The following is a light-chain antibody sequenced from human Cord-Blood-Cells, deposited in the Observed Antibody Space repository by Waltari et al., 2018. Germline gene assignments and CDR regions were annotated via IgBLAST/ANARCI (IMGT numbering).Light chain of an antibody. CDR1: QSVSSN. CDR3: QQYNNWPPWT. Sequence: EIVMKQSPATLSVSPGERATLSCRASQSVSSNLAWYPQKPGQAPKHPIYGASTRATCIPARFIGRGSGTEFTLTISSLQSEDFAVYYCQQYNNWPPWTFGQGTKVEIK. J-gene: IGKJ1*01. V-gene: IGKV3-15*01. CDR2: GAS.